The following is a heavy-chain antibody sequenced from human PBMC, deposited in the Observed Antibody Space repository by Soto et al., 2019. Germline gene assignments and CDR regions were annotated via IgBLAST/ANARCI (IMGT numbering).Heavy chain of an antibody. J-gene: IGHJ4*02. D-gene: IGHD2-15*01. CDR1: GYTFTSYG. Sequence: ASVKVSCKASGYTFTSYGISWVRQAPGQGLEWMGWISAYNGNTNYAQKLQGRVTTTTDTSTSTAYMELRSLRSDDTAVYYCARDWDIVVVVAATPNPGFDYWGQGTLVTVSS. CDR2: ISAYNGNT. CDR3: ARDWDIVVVVAATPNPGFDY. V-gene: IGHV1-18*01.